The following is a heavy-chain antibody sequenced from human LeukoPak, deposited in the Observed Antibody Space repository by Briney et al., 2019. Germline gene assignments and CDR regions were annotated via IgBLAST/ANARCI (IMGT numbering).Heavy chain of an antibody. CDR2: MNPNSGNT. CDR3: ARGRRLRLKFIYYYYYMDV. CDR1: GYTFTSYD. V-gene: IGHV1-8*03. J-gene: IGHJ6*03. Sequence: ASVKVSCKASGYTFTSYDINWVRQATGQGLEWMGWMNPNSGNTGYAQKFQGRVTITRNTSISTAYMELSSLRSEDTAVYYCARGRRLRLKFIYYYYYMDVWGKGTTVTVSS. D-gene: IGHD5-12*01.